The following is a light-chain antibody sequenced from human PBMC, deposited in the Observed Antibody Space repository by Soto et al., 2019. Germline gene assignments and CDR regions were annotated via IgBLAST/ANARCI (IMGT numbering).Light chain of an antibody. V-gene: IGKV1-5*01. Sequence: DIQMTQSPSTLSASIGDRVTITCRARQSITTFLAWYQQKPGKAPQILIYDASKLEPGVPSRLSGGGSGTEFTLTISSLQPDDFATYYCQQYSTYPLTFGGGTRVEIK. J-gene: IGKJ4*01. CDR3: QQYSTYPLT. CDR1: QSITTF. CDR2: DAS.